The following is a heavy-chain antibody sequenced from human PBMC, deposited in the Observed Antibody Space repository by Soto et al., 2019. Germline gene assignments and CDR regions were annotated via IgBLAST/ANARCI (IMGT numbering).Heavy chain of an antibody. CDR1: GFTFSSYA. D-gene: IGHD2-2*01. CDR3: ASTRGRYYYYGMDV. Sequence: EVQLLESGGGLVQPGGSLRLSCAASGFTFSSYAMSWVRQAPGKGLEWVSAISGSGGSTYYADSVKGRFTISRDNSMNTLYVQMNSLRAEDTAVYYCASTRGRYYYYGMDVWGQGTTVTVSS. CDR2: ISGSGGST. V-gene: IGHV3-23*01. J-gene: IGHJ6*02.